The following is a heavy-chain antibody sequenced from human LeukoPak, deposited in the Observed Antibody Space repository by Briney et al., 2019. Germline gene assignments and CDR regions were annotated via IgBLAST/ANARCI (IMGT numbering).Heavy chain of an antibody. Sequence: PGGSLRLSCAASGFTFSDYWMHWVRQDPGKGLVRVSRVNRDGSSTSYADSVKGRFTISRDNAKNTVSLQMNSLRAEDTAVYYCARDRSISAAGDTYWGQGTLVTVSS. J-gene: IGHJ4*02. V-gene: IGHV3-74*01. CDR1: GFTFSDYW. CDR3: ARDRSISAAGDTY. D-gene: IGHD6-13*01. CDR2: VNRDGSST.